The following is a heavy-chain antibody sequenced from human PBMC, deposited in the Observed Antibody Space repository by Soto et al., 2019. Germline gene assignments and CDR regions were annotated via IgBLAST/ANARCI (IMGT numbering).Heavy chain of an antibody. CDR1: GFTFSSYW. D-gene: IGHD2-2*01. Sequence: EVQLVESGGGLVQPGGSLRLSCAASGFTFSSYWMHWVRQAPGKGLVWVSRINSDGSSTSYADSVKGRFTISRDNAKNTLYLQMNSRRAEDTAVYYCARYCSSTSCYASDVGDAFDIWGQGTMVTVSS. CDR2: INSDGSST. CDR3: ARYCSSTSCYASDVGDAFDI. J-gene: IGHJ3*02. V-gene: IGHV3-74*01.